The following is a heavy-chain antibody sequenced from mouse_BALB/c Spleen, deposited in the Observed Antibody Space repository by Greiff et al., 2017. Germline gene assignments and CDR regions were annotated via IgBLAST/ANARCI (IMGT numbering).Heavy chain of an antibody. CDR2: IYPGDGST. CDR1: GYTFTSYY. J-gene: IGHJ2*01. D-gene: IGHD3-3*01. CDR3: ARGLLEDFDY. Sequence: VQLQQSGPELVKPGASVKMSCKASGYTFTSYYIHWVKQRPGQGLEWIGWIYPGDGSTKYNEKFKGKTTLTADKSSSTAYMLLSSLTSEDSAIYFCARGLLEDFDYWGQGTTLTVSS. V-gene: IGHV1S56*01.